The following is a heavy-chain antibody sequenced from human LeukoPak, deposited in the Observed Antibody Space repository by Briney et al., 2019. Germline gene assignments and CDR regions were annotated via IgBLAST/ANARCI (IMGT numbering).Heavy chain of an antibody. J-gene: IGHJ4*02. D-gene: IGHD1-26*01. CDR2: ISSSSSTM. V-gene: IGHV3-48*04. Sequence: GGSLRLSCAASGFTFSDNSMNWVRQASGKGLEWLSYISSSSSTMYYADSVKGRFTISRDNAKNSLYLQMNSLRAEDTAVYYCAGRVGATWVDYWGQGTLVTVSS. CDR1: GFTFSDNS. CDR3: AGRVGATWVDY.